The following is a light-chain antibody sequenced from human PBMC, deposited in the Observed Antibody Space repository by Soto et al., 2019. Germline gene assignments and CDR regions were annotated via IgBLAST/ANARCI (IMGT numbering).Light chain of an antibody. CDR2: DVS. V-gene: IGKV1-5*01. CDR1: QSISTW. Sequence: DIQMTQSPSTLSASVGARVTITCRASQSISTWLAWYQQKPGKAPKALIYDVSSLESGVPSRFSGSGSGTEFTLTISSLQPDDFATYYCQQYHRSSITFGQGTRLEI. CDR3: QQYHRSSIT. J-gene: IGKJ5*01.